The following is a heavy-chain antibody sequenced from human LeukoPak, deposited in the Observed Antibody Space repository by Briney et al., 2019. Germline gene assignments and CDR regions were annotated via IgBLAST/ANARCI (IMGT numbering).Heavy chain of an antibody. J-gene: IGHJ4*02. Sequence: SETLSLTCTVSGGSISSSNYFWGWIRQPPGKGLEWIGSIYYSGSTYYNPSLKSRVTISVDTSKNLFSLKLSSVTAADTAVYYCARVSGYSGTWYVDYWGQGTLVTVSS. D-gene: IGHD6-13*01. CDR2: IYYSGST. CDR3: ARVSGYSGTWYVDY. CDR1: GGSISSSNYF. V-gene: IGHV4-39*01.